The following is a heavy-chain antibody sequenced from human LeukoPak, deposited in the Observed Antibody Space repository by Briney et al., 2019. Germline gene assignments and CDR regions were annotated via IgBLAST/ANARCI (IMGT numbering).Heavy chain of an antibody. J-gene: IGHJ5*02. CDR3: AREGGNSHWFDP. V-gene: IGHV4-59*01. Sequence: KPSETLSLTCTVSGGHISTYYWSWIRQAPGKGLEWIGYIYYSGSTKYNPSLKSRVTISVDTSKNQFSLKLSSVTAADTAVYYCAREGGNSHWFDPWGQGTLVTVSS. CDR2: IYYSGST. D-gene: IGHD4-23*01. CDR1: GGHISTYY.